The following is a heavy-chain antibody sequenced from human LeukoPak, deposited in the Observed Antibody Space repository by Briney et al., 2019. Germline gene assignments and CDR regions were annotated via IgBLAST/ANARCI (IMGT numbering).Heavy chain of an antibody. J-gene: IGHJ4*02. D-gene: IGHD5-18*01. CDR3: AKDEGHSYGPYFDY. Sequence: GGSLRLSCAASGFTFSSYSMNWVRQAPGKGLEWVSSISSSSSYIYYADSVKGRFTISRDNSKNSLYLQMNSLRTEDTALYYCAKDEGHSYGPYFDYWGQGTLVTVSS. CDR2: ISSSSSYI. V-gene: IGHV3-21*04. CDR1: GFTFSSYS.